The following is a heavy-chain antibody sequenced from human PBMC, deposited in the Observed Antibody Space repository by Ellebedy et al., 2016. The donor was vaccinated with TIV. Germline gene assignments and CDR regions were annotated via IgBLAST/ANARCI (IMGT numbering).Heavy chain of an antibody. V-gene: IGHV3-23*01. CDR3: ARGKSGTYIHHAFDW. CDR1: GFTFNSYA. CDR2: FGVSGDTT. D-gene: IGHD1-14*01. J-gene: IGHJ4*02. Sequence: PGGSLRLSCAASGFTFNSYAMSWVRQAPGKGLEWVSGFGVSGDTTYYADSVKGRFTISRDNSKNTLYLQMNSLRVEDTAMYYCARGKSGTYIHHAFDWWGQGTLVTVSS.